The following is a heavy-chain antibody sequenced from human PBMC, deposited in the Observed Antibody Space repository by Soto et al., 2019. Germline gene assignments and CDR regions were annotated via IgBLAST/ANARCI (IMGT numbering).Heavy chain of an antibody. CDR2: IYYSGST. V-gene: IGHV4-59*12. Sequence: SETLSLTCTVSDCSISSYYLSWIRQPPGKGLEWIGYIYYSGSTNYNPSLKSRVTISVDTSKNQFSLKLSSVTAADTAVYYCAREGEYSSGWPRNGMDVWGQGTTVTVSS. J-gene: IGHJ6*02. CDR1: DCSISSYY. CDR3: AREGEYSSGWPRNGMDV. D-gene: IGHD6-19*01.